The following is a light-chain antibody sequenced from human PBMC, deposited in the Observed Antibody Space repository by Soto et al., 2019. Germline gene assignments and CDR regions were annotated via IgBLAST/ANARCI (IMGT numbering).Light chain of an antibody. V-gene: IGKV1-5*03. CDR2: KAS. CDR1: QSISTS. J-gene: IGKJ1*01. CDR3: QQYNGYPT. Sequence: DTQMTQSPSTLSASVGDRVTITCRASQSISTSLAWYQQKPGKAPKLLIYKASILESGVPSRFSGSGSGADFTLTISSLQPDDFATYYCQQYNGYPTFGQGTKVDIK.